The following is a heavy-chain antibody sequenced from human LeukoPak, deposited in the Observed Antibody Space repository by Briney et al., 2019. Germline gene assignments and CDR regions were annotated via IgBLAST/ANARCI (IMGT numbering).Heavy chain of an antibody. Sequence: SETLSLTCTVSGGSISSSSYYWGWNRQPPGKGLEWIGSIYYSGSTYYNPSLKSRVTISVDTSKNQFSLKLSSVTAADTSVYYCARRGTKLQLDYWGQGTLVTVSS. J-gene: IGHJ4*02. V-gene: IGHV4-39*01. CDR3: ARRGTKLQLDY. D-gene: IGHD1-7*01. CDR1: GGSISSSSYY. CDR2: IYYSGST.